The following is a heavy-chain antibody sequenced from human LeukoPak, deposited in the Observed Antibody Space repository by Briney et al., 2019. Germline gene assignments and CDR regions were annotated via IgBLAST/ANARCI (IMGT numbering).Heavy chain of an antibody. CDR2: IRYDGSNK. CDR3: AKNPYSGYGHYYYYMDV. D-gene: IGHD5-12*01. Sequence: GGSLRLSCAASGFTFSSYGMHWVRQAPGKGLEWVAFIRYDGSNKYYADSVKGRFTISRDNSKNTLYLQMNSLRAEDTAVYYCAKNPYSGYGHYYYYMDVWGKGTTVTISS. J-gene: IGHJ6*03. CDR1: GFTFSSYG. V-gene: IGHV3-30*02.